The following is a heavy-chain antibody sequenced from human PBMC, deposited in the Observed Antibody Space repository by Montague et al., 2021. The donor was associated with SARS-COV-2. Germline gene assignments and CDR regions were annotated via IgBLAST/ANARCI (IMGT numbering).Heavy chain of an antibody. CDR1: GGSFSGYY. Sequence: SETLSLTCAVYGGSFSGYYWSWIRQPPGKGLEWIGEINHSGSTKYKSSLKSRVTISADTSKKQFSLNLDSVTASDTAMYYCARVISAVAGANFYFDYWGQGTLVTVSS. J-gene: IGHJ4*02. CDR2: INHSGST. CDR3: ARVISAVAGANFYFDY. D-gene: IGHD4/OR15-4a*01. V-gene: IGHV4-34*01.